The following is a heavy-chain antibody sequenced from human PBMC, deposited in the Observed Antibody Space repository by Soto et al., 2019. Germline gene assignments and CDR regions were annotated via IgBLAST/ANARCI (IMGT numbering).Heavy chain of an antibody. J-gene: IGHJ6*02. CDR3: ARWPDGYYYYGMDV. CDR2: MNPNSGNT. Sequence: GASVKVSCKASGYTFTSYDINWVRQATGQGLEWMGWMNPNSGNTGYAQKFKGRVTMTRNTSISTAYMELSSLRTEDTAVYYCARWPDGYYYYGMDVWGQGTTVTVSS. V-gene: IGHV1-8*01. CDR1: GYTFTSYD.